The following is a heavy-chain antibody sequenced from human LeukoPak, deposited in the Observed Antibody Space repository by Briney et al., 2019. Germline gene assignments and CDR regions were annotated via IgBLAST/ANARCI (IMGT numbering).Heavy chain of an antibody. D-gene: IGHD6-6*01. CDR1: GFTFSSYG. V-gene: IGHV3-30*02. CDR3: AKDLLDSSSPQGVDY. J-gene: IGHJ4*02. CDR2: IRYDGSNK. Sequence: GGSLRLSCAAFGFTFSSYGMHWVRQAPGKGLEWVAFIRYDGSNKYYADSVKGRFTISRDNSKNTLYLQMNSLRAEDTAVYYCAKDLLDSSSPQGVDYWGQGTLVTVSS.